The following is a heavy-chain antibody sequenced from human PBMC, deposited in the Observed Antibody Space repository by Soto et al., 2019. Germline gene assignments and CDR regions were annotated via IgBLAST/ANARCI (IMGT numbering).Heavy chain of an antibody. CDR2: IYYSGST. J-gene: IGHJ6*02. CDR3: ARSEYSSSLNYYYYGMDV. Sequence: SETLSLTCTVSGGSISSYYWSWIRQPPGKGLEWIGYIYYSGSTNYNPSLKSRVTISVDTSKNQFSLKLSSVTAADTAVYYCARSEYSSSLNYYYYGMDVWGQGTTVTVS. CDR1: GGSISSYY. D-gene: IGHD6-6*01. V-gene: IGHV4-59*01.